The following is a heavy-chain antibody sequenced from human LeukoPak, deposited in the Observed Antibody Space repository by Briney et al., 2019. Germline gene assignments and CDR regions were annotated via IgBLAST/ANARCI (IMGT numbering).Heavy chain of an antibody. CDR1: GFTFGDYA. D-gene: IGHD1/OR15-1a*01. V-gene: IGHV3-49*03. Sequence: GGSLRLSCTASGFTFGDYAMSWFRQAPGKGLEWVGFIRSKAYGGTTEYAASVKGRFTISRDDSKSIAYLQMNSLKTEDTAVYYCTRGEEASNWNKLDAFDIWGLGTMVTVSS. J-gene: IGHJ3*02. CDR2: IRSKAYGGTT. CDR3: TRGEEASNWNKLDAFDI.